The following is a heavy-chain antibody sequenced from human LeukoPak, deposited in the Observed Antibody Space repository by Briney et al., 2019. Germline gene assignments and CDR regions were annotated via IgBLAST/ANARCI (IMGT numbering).Heavy chain of an antibody. CDR2: ISGSGGST. D-gene: IGHD2-15*01. CDR3: AKPVYCSGGSCYWFDP. CDR1: GFTFSSYG. V-gene: IGHV3-23*01. J-gene: IGHJ5*02. Sequence: PGGSLRLSCAASGFTFSSYGMSWVRQAPGKGLEWVSAISGSGGSTYYADSVKGRFTISRDNSKNTLYLQMNSLRAEDTAVYYCAKPVYCSGGSCYWFDPWGQGTLVTVSS.